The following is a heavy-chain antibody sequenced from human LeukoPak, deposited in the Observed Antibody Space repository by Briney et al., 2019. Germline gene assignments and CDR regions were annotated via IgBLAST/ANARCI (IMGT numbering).Heavy chain of an antibody. D-gene: IGHD6-13*01. CDR2: IIPIFGTA. V-gene: IGHV1-69*05. Sequence: SVKVSCKASGGTFSSYAISWVRQAPGQELEWMGGIIPIFGTANYAQKFQGRVTITTDESTSTAYMELSSLRSEDTAVYYCARDPVAAAGNSYFDYWGQGTLVTVSS. CDR1: GGTFSSYA. J-gene: IGHJ4*02. CDR3: ARDPVAAAGNSYFDY.